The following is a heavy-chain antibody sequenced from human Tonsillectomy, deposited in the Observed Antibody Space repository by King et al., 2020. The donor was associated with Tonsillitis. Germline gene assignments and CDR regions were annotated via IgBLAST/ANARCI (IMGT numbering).Heavy chain of an antibody. D-gene: IGHD7-27*01. CDR1: GYSFTSYW. CDR2: IYPGDSDT. J-gene: IGHJ4*02. CDR3: ARREDSGFWGSPPGSFDY. V-gene: IGHV5-51*03. Sequence: QLVQSGAEVKKPGESLKISCKGSGYSFTSYWIGWVRQMPGKGLEWMGIIYPGDSDTRYSPSFQGQVTISADKSISTAYLQWSSLKASDTAMYYCARREDSGFWGSPPGSFDYWGQGTLVTVSS.